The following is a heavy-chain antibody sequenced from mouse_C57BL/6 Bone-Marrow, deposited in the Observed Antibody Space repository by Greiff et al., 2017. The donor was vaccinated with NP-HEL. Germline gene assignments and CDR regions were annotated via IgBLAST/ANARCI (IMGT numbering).Heavy chain of an antibody. CDR2: SRNKANDYTT. Sequence: EVQVVESGGGLVQSGRSLRLSCATSGFTFSDFYMEWVRQAPGKGLEWIAASRNKANDYTTEYSASVKGRFIVSRDTSQSILYLQMNALRAEDTAIYYCARDALPDYYAMDYWGQGTSVTVSS. V-gene: IGHV7-1*01. D-gene: IGHD2-1*01. CDR1: GFTFSDFY. J-gene: IGHJ4*01. CDR3: ARDALPDYYAMDY.